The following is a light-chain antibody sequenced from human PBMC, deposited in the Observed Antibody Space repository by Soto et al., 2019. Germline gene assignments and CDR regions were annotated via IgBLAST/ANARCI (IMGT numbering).Light chain of an antibody. CDR2: DVS. CDR3: CAYAGSYSFV. Sequence: QSALTQPRSVSGSPGQSVTISCTGTSSDVGGYNHVSWYQQHPGKVPKLIIYDVSKRPSGVPDRFSGSKPGNTASLTISGLQAEDESDYYCCAYAGSYSFVFGTGTKVTVL. J-gene: IGLJ1*01. CDR1: SSDVGGYNH. V-gene: IGLV2-11*01.